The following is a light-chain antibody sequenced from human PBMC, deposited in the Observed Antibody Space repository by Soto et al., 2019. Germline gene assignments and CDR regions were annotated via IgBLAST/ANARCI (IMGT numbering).Light chain of an antibody. J-gene: IGKJ2*01. V-gene: IGKV3-11*01. CDR2: DAS. CDR3: EQRSIWPLYT. Sequence: EILLTQSPATLSLSPGERATLSCRASQSVSDYLAWYQQKPGQAPRLLIYDASNRATGIPARFSGSGFGTDFTLTISSLEPEDFAVYYCEQRSIWPLYTFGQGTKVDIK. CDR1: QSVSDY.